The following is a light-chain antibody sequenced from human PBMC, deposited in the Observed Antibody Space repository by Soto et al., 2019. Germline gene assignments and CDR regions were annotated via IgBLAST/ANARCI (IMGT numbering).Light chain of an antibody. J-gene: IGKJ1*01. CDR3: QQYNSYSRT. CDR2: KAS. CDR1: QSISSW. V-gene: IGKV1-5*03. Sequence: IQMTQSPSTLSASVGDRVTITCRASQSISSWLAWYQQKPGKAPKLLIYKASSLASGVPSRFSGSGSGTEFTLTISSLQHDDFATYYCQQYNSYSRTFGQGTKVDIK.